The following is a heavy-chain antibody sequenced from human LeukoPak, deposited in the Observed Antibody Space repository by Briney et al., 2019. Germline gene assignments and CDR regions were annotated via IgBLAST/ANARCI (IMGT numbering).Heavy chain of an antibody. CDR3: ARAMRRGNYLDY. Sequence: GGSLRLSCAASGFTFSSYGMHWVRQAPGKGLEWVAFIRYDGSNKYYADSVKGRFTISRDNSKNTLYLQMNSLRAEDTAIYYCARAMRRGNYLDYWGQGTLVTVSS. D-gene: IGHD2/OR15-2a*01. J-gene: IGHJ4*02. CDR2: IRYDGSNK. V-gene: IGHV3-30*02. CDR1: GFTFSSYG.